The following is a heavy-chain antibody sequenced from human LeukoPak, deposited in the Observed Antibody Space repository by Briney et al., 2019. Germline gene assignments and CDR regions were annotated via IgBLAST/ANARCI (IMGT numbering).Heavy chain of an antibody. J-gene: IGHJ4*02. CDR1: GYTFTGHS. V-gene: IGHV1-2*02. Sequence: ASVKVSCKASGYTFTGHSMYWVRQAPGQGLEWMGWIKPNSGGTNYAQKFQGRVTMTRDTSISTAYMELSRLRSDDTAVYYCARRRDLYSGSYYPFDYWGQGTLVTVSS. CDR3: ARRRDLYSGSYYPFDY. D-gene: IGHD1-26*01. CDR2: IKPNSGGT.